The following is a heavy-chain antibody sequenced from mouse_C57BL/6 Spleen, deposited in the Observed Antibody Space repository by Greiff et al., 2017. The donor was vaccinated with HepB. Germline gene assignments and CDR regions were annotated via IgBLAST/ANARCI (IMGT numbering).Heavy chain of an antibody. V-gene: IGHV5-16*01. CDR2: INYDGSST. CDR1: GFTFSDYY. J-gene: IGHJ2*01. D-gene: IGHD1-1*01. CDR3: ARSYGSSYYFDY. Sequence: EVQRVESEGGLVQPGSSMKLSCTASGFTFSDYYMAWVRQVPEKGLEWVANINYDGSSTYYLDSLKSRFIISRDNAKNILYLQMSSLKSEDTATYYCARSYGSSYYFDYWGQGTTLTVSS.